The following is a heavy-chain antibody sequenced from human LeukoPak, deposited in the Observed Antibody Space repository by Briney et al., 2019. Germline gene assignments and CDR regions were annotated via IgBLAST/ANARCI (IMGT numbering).Heavy chain of an antibody. Sequence: PSETLSLTCTVSGVSVSSGTYYWRWLRQPPGKGLEWIGYIYYSGSTNYNPSLKSRVTISVDTSKNQFSLKLISVTAADTAVYYCARDRVRGNSNPFFDYWGQGTLVTVSS. J-gene: IGHJ4*02. V-gene: IGHV4-61*01. CDR3: ARDRVRGNSNPFFDY. CDR1: GVSVSSGTYY. D-gene: IGHD4-11*01. CDR2: IYYSGST.